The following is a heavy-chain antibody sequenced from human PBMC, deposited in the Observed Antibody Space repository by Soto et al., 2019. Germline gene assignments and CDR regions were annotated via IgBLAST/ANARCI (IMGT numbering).Heavy chain of an antibody. Sequence: GALRLSCAASGFTFSSYSMNWVRQAPGKGLEWVSYISSSSSTIYYADSVKGRFTISRDNAKNSLYLQMNSLRDEDTAVYYCARRDIVATISQHKYYYYGMDVWGQGTTVTVSS. CDR2: ISSSSSTI. CDR1: GFTFSSYS. D-gene: IGHD5-12*01. J-gene: IGHJ6*02. CDR3: ARRDIVATISQHKYYYYGMDV. V-gene: IGHV3-48*02.